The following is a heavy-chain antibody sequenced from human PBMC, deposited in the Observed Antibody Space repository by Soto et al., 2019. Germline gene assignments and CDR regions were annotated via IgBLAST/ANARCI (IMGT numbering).Heavy chain of an antibody. CDR2: ISAYNGNT. Sequence: ASVKFSCKASGYTFTSYGISWVRQAPEQGLEWMGWISAYNGNTNYPQKFQGRVTMTTDISTSTAYMELRSLRSDDTAVYYCARQKYYYDTSGYFMPDYWGQGTQVTSPQ. J-gene: IGHJ4*02. CDR1: GYTFTSYG. D-gene: IGHD3-22*01. V-gene: IGHV1-18*04. CDR3: ARQKYYYDTSGYFMPDY.